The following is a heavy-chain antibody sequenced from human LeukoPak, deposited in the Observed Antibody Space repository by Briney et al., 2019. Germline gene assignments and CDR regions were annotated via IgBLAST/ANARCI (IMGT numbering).Heavy chain of an antibody. Sequence: GGSLRLSCAASGFTFSSFAMSWVRQAPGKGLEWVSAISGSGGSTYYADSVKGRFTISRDNSKNTLYLQMNSLRAEDTAVYYCAKANRYSYGPDAFDIWGQGTMVTVSS. CDR2: ISGSGGST. D-gene: IGHD5-18*01. J-gene: IGHJ3*02. V-gene: IGHV3-23*01. CDR1: GFTFSSFA. CDR3: AKANRYSYGPDAFDI.